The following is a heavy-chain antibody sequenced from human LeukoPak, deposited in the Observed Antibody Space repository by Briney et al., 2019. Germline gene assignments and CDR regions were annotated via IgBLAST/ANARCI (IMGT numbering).Heavy chain of an antibody. V-gene: IGHV3-23*01. CDR3: ANGGIFGTTHFDY. J-gene: IGHJ4*02. CDR2: ISGSGGST. D-gene: IGHD1-26*01. Sequence: GGSLRLSCAASGFTFSSYAMTWVRQAPGKGLEWVSVISGSGGSTYYADSVKGRFTVSRDNSKNTLYLQMNSLRAEDTAVYYCANGGIFGTTHFDYWGQGTLVTVSS. CDR1: GFTFSSYA.